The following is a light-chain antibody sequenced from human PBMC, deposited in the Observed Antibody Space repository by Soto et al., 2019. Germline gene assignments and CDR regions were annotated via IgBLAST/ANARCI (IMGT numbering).Light chain of an antibody. J-gene: IGLJ1*01. V-gene: IGLV2-14*01. CDR2: EVS. CDR1: SSDVGGYNY. CDR3: SSYTSSTPYV. Sequence: SVLTQPASVSGSPGQSITISCTGTSSDVGGYNYVSWYQQHPGKAPKLMIYEVSNRPSGVSNRFSGSKSGNTASLTISGLQAEDEADYYCSSYTSSTPYVFGTGTKVTAL.